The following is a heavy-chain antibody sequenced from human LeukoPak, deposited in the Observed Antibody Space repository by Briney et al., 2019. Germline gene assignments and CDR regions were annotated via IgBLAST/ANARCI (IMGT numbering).Heavy chain of an antibody. V-gene: IGHV3-23*01. Sequence: GGSLRLSCAASGFTFSSYAMSWVRQAPGKGLEWVSAISGSGGSTYYADSVKGSFTISRDNSKNTLYLKMNSLRAEDTAVYYCAKALGITVTTPDAFGIWGQGTMVTVSS. CDR3: AKALGITVTTPDAFGI. CDR1: GFTFSSYA. D-gene: IGHD4-17*01. J-gene: IGHJ3*02. CDR2: ISGSGGST.